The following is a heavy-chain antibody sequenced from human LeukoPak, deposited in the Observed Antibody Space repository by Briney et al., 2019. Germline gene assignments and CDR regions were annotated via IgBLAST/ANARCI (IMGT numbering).Heavy chain of an antibody. J-gene: IGHJ4*02. D-gene: IGHD5-24*01. CDR1: GFIFSNFW. Sequence: GGSLRLSCAASGFIFSNFWMGWARQGPGKGLQWVASINRDGSEKHPVDSVKGRFTISRDNAKNSVYLQMSGLTVEDTAVYYCVRDVEIRGQGTLVTVSS. V-gene: IGHV3-7*01. CDR3: VRDVEI. CDR2: INRDGSEK.